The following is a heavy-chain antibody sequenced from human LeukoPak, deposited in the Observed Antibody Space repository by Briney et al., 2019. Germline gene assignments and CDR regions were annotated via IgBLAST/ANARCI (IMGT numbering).Heavy chain of an antibody. V-gene: IGHV3-21*04. Sequence: GGSLRLSCAASGITFSSYSMNWVRQAPGKGLEWVSSISSSSSYIYYADSVKGRFTISRDNAKNSLYLRMNSLRDEDTALYYCARGGGSIRHSYYYYVDVWGKGTSVTVSS. CDR2: ISSSSSYI. D-gene: IGHD2-15*01. J-gene: IGHJ6*03. CDR3: ARGGGSIRHSYYYYVDV. CDR1: GITFSSYS.